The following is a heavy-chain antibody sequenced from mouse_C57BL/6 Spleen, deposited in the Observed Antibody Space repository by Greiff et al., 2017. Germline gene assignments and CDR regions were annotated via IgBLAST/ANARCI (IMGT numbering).Heavy chain of an antibody. CDR2: IDPEDGET. CDR3: ASEDTTVRGGDYFDY. J-gene: IGHJ2*01. Sequence: VQLQQSGAELVKPGASVKLSCTASGFNIKDYYMHWVKQRTEQGLEWIGRIDPEDGETKYAPKFQGKATIIADTSSNTAYLQLSSLTSEDTAVYYCASEDTTVRGGDYFDYWGQGTTRTVSS. CDR1: GFNIKDYY. D-gene: IGHD1-1*01. V-gene: IGHV14-2*01.